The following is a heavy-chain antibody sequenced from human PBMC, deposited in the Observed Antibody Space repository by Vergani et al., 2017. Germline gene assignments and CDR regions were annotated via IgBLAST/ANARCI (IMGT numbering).Heavy chain of an antibody. CDR2: IYHSGST. CDR3: ARVHCSSTSCFYYMDV. Sequence: QVQLQESGPGLVKPSETLSLTCTVSGYSISSGYYWGWIRQPPGKGLEWIGSIYHSGSTYYNPSLKSRVTISVDTSKNQCSLKLSSVTAADTAVYYCARVHCSSTSCFYYMDVWGKGTTVTVSS. CDR1: GYSISSGYY. D-gene: IGHD2-2*01. J-gene: IGHJ6*03. V-gene: IGHV4-38-2*02.